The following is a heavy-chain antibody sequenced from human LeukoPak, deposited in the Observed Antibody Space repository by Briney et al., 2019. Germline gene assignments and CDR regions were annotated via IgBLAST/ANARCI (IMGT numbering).Heavy chain of an antibody. D-gene: IGHD3-16*02. CDR1: GYTFTSYG. Sequence: VASVKVSCKASGYTFTSYGISWVRQAPGQGLEWMGWISAYNGNTNYAQKLQGRVTVTTDTSTSTAYMELRSLRSEDTAVYYCARANYDYVWGSYRFRNWFDPWGQGTLVTVSS. V-gene: IGHV1-18*01. J-gene: IGHJ5*02. CDR2: ISAYNGNT. CDR3: ARANYDYVWGSYRFRNWFDP.